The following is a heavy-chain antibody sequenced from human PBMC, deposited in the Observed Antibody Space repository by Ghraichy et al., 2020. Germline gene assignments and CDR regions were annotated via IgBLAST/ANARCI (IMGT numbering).Heavy chain of an antibody. J-gene: IGHJ4*02. Sequence: SETLSLTCTVSGGSITSYYWSWIRQPPGKGLEWIGYVYYNGNTNYSPSLKNRVTLSSDTSKNQFSLKLTSVTASDTAVYYCARGRRNISINFDFWGQGTLFTVSS. CDR3: ARGRRNISINFDF. CDR1: GGSITSYY. D-gene: IGHD5-24*01. V-gene: IGHV4-59*08. CDR2: VYYNGNT.